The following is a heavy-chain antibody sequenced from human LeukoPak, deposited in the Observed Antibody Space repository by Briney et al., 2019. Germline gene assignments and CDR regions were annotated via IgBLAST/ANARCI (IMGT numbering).Heavy chain of an antibody. CDR3: ARSYGDYITGAYTFDV. Sequence: SETLSLTCTVSGGSISNNYWSWIRQPPEKGLEWIGYSYDSGGTNYNPSLKRRLTISVDTSKNQFSLKVSSVTAADSAVYYCARSYGDYITGAYTFDVWGQGTMVTV. CDR1: GGSISNNY. D-gene: IGHD4-17*01. V-gene: IGHV4-59*08. J-gene: IGHJ3*01. CDR2: SYDSGGT.